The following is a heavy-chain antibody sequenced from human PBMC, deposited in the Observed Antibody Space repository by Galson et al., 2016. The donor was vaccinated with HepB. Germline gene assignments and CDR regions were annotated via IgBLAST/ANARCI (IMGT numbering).Heavy chain of an antibody. Sequence: SETLSLTCAVYVGSFSGYYWSWIRQPPGKGLEWVGEINHSGATNYNPSLKSLVTISVDTSQNHFSLKLSSVTAADTAVYYCATTSLYHWNEYGVDFWGQGTLVTVSS. CDR3: ATTSLYHWNEYGVDF. J-gene: IGHJ4*02. V-gene: IGHV4-34*01. CDR2: INHSGAT. CDR1: VGSFSGYY. D-gene: IGHD3-16*02.